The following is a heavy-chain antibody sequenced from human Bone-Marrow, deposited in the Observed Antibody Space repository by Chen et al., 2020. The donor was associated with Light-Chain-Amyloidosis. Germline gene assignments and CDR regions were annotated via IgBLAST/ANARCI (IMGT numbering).Heavy chain of an antibody. Sequence: VRQAPGEGLEWVANIRRDGIEKYFVESVRGRFTISRDNAKNSLYLQMNSLRAEDTAVYYCAREDRGAYDIWGQGTMVTVSS. D-gene: IGHD3-10*01. V-gene: IGHV3-7*05. CDR2: IRRDGIEK. J-gene: IGHJ3*02. CDR3: AREDRGAYDI.